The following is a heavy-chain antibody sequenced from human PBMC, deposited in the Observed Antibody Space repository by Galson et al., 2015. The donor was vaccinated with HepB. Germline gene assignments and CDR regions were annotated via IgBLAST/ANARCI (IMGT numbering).Heavy chain of an antibody. CDR2: ITPIFGRA. CDR3: ARVPPVQWPDNVYYYYGMDV. CDR1: GGTFSRYA. Sequence: SVKVSCKASGGTFSRYAISWVRQAPGQGLEWMGGITPIFGRANYAQKFQDRVTITADESTSTAYMGLSSLRSEDTAVYYCARVPPVQWPDNVYYYYGMDVWGQGTTVTVSS. D-gene: IGHD6-19*01. V-gene: IGHV1-69*13. J-gene: IGHJ6*02.